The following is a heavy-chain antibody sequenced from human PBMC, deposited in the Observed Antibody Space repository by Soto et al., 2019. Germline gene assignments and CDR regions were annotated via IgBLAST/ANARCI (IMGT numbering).Heavy chain of an antibody. D-gene: IGHD1-26*01. J-gene: IGHJ6*02. V-gene: IGHV3-30*18. CDR3: AKDVVVGATTGLGDYYYYYGRDV. CDR2: ISYEGSNK. CDR1: RFTFSSYV. Sequence: GWSLRQSCSAARFTFSSYVVHRVRPAPGKGLEWVAVISYEGSNKYYADSVKGRFTISRDNSKNTLYLQMNSLRAEDTAVYYCAKDVVVGATTGLGDYYYYYGRDVWGHGT.